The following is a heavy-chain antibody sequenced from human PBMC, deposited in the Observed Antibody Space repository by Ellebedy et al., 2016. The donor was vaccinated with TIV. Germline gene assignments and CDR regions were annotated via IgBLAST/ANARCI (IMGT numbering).Heavy chain of an antibody. Sequence: GESLKISCAASGFTFSSYWMHWVRQAPGKGLVWVGFVRSKGYGATAEYAASVSGRFIISRDDSKGIAYLQMNSLKTEDTGVYYCARGWFYSDEDYWGQGTLVTVSS. J-gene: IGHJ4*02. CDR2: VRSKGYGATA. V-gene: IGHV3-49*04. D-gene: IGHD6-19*01. CDR3: ARGWFYSDEDY. CDR1: GFTFSSYW.